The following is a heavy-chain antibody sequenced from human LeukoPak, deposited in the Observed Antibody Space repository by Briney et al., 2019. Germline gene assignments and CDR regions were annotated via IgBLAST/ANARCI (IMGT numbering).Heavy chain of an antibody. Sequence: PGGSLRLSCAASGFTFSNYEMNWVRQAPGKELEWVSYISSSSSTIYYADSVKGRFTISRDNAKNSLYLQMNSLRAEDTAVYYCARDGGYSIEYYMDVWGKGTTVTVSS. D-gene: IGHD5-18*01. V-gene: IGHV3-48*03. CDR2: ISSSSSTI. J-gene: IGHJ6*03. CDR1: GFTFSNYE. CDR3: ARDGGYSIEYYMDV.